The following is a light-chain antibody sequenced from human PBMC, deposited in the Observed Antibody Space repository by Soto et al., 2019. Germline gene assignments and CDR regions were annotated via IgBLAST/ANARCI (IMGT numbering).Light chain of an antibody. CDR2: WAS. J-gene: IGKJ4*01. V-gene: IGKV4-1*01. Sequence: DIVMTQSPDSLAVSLGERATINCKSSQNILYSSNNKNYLAWYQHKPGQPPKLRIYWASTRESGVPDRFSGSGSGTDFTLTSSSLQAEYVAVYYCQQYYSVPPTVGGGTKVEIK. CDR3: QQYYSVPPT. CDR1: QNILYSSNNKNY.